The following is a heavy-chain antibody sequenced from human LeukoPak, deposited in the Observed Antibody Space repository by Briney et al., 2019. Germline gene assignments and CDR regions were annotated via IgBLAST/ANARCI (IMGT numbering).Heavy chain of an antibody. J-gene: IGHJ4*02. CDR2: IKSKTDGGTT. D-gene: IGHD2-15*01. V-gene: IGHV3-15*07. CDR3: TTGCGGGSCPFDY. Sequence: GGSLRLSCAASGFTFSNAWMNWVRQAPGKGLEWVGRIKSKTDGGTTDYAAPVKGRFTISRDDSKNTLYLQMNSLRTEDTAVYYCTTGCGGGSCPFDYWGQGTLVTVSS. CDR1: GFTFSNAW.